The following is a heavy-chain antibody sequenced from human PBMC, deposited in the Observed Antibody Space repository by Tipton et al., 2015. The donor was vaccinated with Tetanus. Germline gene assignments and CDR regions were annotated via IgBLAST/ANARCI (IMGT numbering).Heavy chain of an antibody. Sequence: QLVQSGAEVKKPGESLKISCEGSGYNVPSYWIGWVRQMPGKGLEWMGIIYPSDSSTSDRPSFHGQVTISAEKSISTAYLQWSSLKASDTAMYYWASAPYGGETFDNWGQGTMVTVSS. CDR1: GYNVPSYW. CDR2: IYPSDSST. D-gene: IGHD3-16*01. J-gene: IGHJ3*02. V-gene: IGHV5-51*01. CDR3: ASAPYGGETFDN.